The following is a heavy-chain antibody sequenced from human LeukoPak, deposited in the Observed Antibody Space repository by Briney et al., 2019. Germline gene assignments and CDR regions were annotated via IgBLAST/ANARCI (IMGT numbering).Heavy chain of an antibody. V-gene: IGHV4-39*01. J-gene: IGHJ4*02. CDR2: IYYSGST. CDR1: GGSISSSSYY. Sequence: PSETLSLTCTVSGGSISSSSYYWGWIRQPPGKGLEWIGSIYYSGSTYYNPSLKSRVTISVDTSKNQFSLKLSSVTAADTAVYYCARLRYCSSTSCLLIDYWGQGTLVTVSS. CDR3: ARLRYCSSTSCLLIDY. D-gene: IGHD2-2*01.